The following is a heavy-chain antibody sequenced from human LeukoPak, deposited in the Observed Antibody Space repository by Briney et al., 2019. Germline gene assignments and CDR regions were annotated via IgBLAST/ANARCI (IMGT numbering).Heavy chain of an antibody. D-gene: IGHD3-22*01. V-gene: IGHV1-2*02. Sequence: GASVKVSCKASGYTFTGYYMHWVLQAPGQGLEWMGWINPNSGGTNYAQKFQGRVTMTRDTSISTAYMELSRLRSDDTAVYYCARGLDSSGYYLDYWGQGTLVTVSS. CDR1: GYTFTGYY. J-gene: IGHJ4*02. CDR3: ARGLDSSGYYLDY. CDR2: INPNSGGT.